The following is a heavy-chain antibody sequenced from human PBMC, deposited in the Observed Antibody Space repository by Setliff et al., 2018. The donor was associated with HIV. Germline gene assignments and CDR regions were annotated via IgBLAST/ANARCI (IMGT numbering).Heavy chain of an antibody. Sequence: SETLSLTCTVSGGSISSSGPGYYWGWVRQPPGGGLEWIGSVYYSGRTYYNPSLRSRVTISVDTSKNQLSLRLTSMTAADTAVYYCARSQPDTIFGVVIFDYWGQGKMVTVSS. CDR1: GGSISSSGPGYY. J-gene: IGHJ4*02. CDR2: VYYSGRT. CDR3: ARSQPDTIFGVVIFDY. V-gene: IGHV4-39*01. D-gene: IGHD3-3*01.